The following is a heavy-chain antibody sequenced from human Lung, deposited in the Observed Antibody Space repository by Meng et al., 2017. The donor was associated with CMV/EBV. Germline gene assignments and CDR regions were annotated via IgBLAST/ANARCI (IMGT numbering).Heavy chain of an antibody. J-gene: IGHJ6*02. CDR2: IIPIPGTT. Sequence: SVXVSXKASGGNLNSYGISWVRQAPGQGLEWMGGIIPIPGTTNYAQKFQGRVTITTDESTSTVYMELSSLTSEDTAVYYCAREVGGRLYYYYVMDVWGQGXTVTVSS. V-gene: IGHV1-69*05. CDR3: AREVGGRLYYYYVMDV. D-gene: IGHD1-26*01. CDR1: GGNLNSYG.